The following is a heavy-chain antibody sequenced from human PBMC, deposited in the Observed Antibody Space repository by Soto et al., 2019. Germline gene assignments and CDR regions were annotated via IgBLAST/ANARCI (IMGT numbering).Heavy chain of an antibody. Sequence: GGSLRLSCAASCFIFSNAWINWVRQAPGKGLEWVGRVKSKTDGGTSNYAAPVKGRFAVSRDDSRNKVNLQMNSLKTEVTGIYYCTTDSYSSIIVVRFDYWGQGTVVTVSS. J-gene: IGHJ4*02. CDR3: TTDSYSSIIVVRFDY. V-gene: IGHV3-15*07. CDR1: CFIFSNAW. CDR2: VKSKTDGGTS. D-gene: IGHD3-22*01.